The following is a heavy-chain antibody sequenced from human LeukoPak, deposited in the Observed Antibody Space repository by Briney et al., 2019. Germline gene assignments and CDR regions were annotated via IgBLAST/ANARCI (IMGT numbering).Heavy chain of an antibody. CDR2: FKSKTDGGTT. D-gene: IGHD6-6*01. V-gene: IGHV3-15*01. Sequence: GGSLRLSCAASGFSFSYAWMNWVRQAPGKGLEWVGRFKSKTDGGTTDYAAPVKGRFTISRDDSKNTLFLQMNSLKTEDTAVYYCAKGPRIRGIAARPELPFDYWGQGTLVTVSS. J-gene: IGHJ4*02. CDR1: GFSFSYAW. CDR3: AKGPRIRGIAARPELPFDY.